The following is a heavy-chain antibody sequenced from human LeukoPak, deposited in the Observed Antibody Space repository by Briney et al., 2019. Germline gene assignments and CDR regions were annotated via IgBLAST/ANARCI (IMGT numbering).Heavy chain of an antibody. J-gene: IGHJ4*02. CDR2: IYSSGST. V-gene: IGHV4-61*02. CDR3: ARTMRGDYYDSSGLGY. CDR1: GGSISSGSNY. D-gene: IGHD3-22*01. Sequence: SETLSLTCTVSGGSISSGSNYWSWIRQPAGTGLEWIGRIYSSGSTNYNPSLKSRVTISIDTSKNQFSLKLSSVTAADTAVYYCARTMRGDYYDSSGLGYWGQGTLVTVSS.